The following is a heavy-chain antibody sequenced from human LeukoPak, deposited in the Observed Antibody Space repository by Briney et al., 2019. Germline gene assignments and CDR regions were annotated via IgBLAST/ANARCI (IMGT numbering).Heavy chain of an antibody. J-gene: IGHJ3*02. CDR2: INWHGDRT. CDR3: ARDRGYFDWSPADAFDI. D-gene: IGHD3-9*01. Sequence: GGSLRLSCAASGFTFEDYGMSWVRQAPGKGLEWVSGINWHGDRTGYADSVKGRFTISRDNAKNSLYLQMNSLRAEDTALYYCARDRGYFDWSPADAFDIWGQGTMVTVSS. CDR1: GFTFEDYG. V-gene: IGHV3-20*04.